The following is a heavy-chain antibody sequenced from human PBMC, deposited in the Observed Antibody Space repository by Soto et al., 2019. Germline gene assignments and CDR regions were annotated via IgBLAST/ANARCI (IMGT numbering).Heavy chain of an antibody. J-gene: IGHJ5*02. Sequence: SETLSLTCAVSGGSISSGGYSWSWIRQPPGKGLEWIGYIYHSGSTYYNPSLKSRVTISVDRSKNQFSLKLSSVTAADTAVYYCARSRDRRSNWFDPWGQGTLVTVSS. V-gene: IGHV4-30-2*01. CDR1: GGSISSGGYS. CDR3: ARSRDRRSNWFDP. D-gene: IGHD2-21*02. CDR2: IYHSGST.